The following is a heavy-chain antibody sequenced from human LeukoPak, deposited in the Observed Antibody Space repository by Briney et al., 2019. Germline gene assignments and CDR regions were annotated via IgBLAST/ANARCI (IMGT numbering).Heavy chain of an antibody. CDR1: GFTFSSYA. CDR3: AKRNTYYYDSSGYPDAFDI. Sequence: GGSLRLSCAASGFTFSSYAMHWVRQAPGKGLEWVSAISGSGGSTYYADSVKGRFTISRDNSKNTLYLQMNSLRAEDTAVYYCAKRNTYYYDSSGYPDAFDIWGQGTMVTVSS. CDR2: ISGSGGST. V-gene: IGHV3-23*01. D-gene: IGHD3-22*01. J-gene: IGHJ3*02.